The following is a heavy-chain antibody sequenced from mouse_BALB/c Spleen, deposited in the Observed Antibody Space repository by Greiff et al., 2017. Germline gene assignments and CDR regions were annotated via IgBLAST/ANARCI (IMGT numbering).Heavy chain of an antibody. CDR1: GYSITSDYA. J-gene: IGHJ4*01. Sequence: DVKLVESGPGLVKPSQSLSLTCTVTGYSITSDYAWNWIRQFPGNKLEWMGYISYSGSTSYNPSLKSRISITRDTSKNQFFLQLNSVTTEDTATYYCARDAVYAMDYWGQGTSVTVSS. V-gene: IGHV3-2*02. CDR2: ISYSGST. CDR3: ARDAVYAMDY.